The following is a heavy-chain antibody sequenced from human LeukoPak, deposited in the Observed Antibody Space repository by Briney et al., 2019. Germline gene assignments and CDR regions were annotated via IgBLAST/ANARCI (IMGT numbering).Heavy chain of an antibody. CDR2: IYYSGST. D-gene: IGHD3-10*01. CDR1: GGSISSYY. J-gene: IGHJ4*02. CDR3: GRQAPMVRGVIIDY. Sequence: SETLSLTCTVSGGSISSYYWSWIQQPPGKGLEWIGYIYYSGSTNYNPSLKSRVTISVDTSKNQFSLKLSSVTAADTAVYYCGRQAPMVRGVIIDYWGQGTLVTVSS. V-gene: IGHV4-59*08.